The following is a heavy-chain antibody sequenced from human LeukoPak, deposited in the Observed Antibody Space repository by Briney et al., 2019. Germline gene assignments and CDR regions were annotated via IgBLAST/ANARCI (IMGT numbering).Heavy chain of an antibody. D-gene: IGHD5-18*01. CDR1: GFTFSSYW. CDR2: ISSSSSTI. CDR3: ARDRGYSYGL. V-gene: IGHV3-48*01. J-gene: IGHJ4*02. Sequence: HPGGSLRLSCAASGFTFSSYWIHWVRQAPGKGLEWVSYISSSSSTIYYADSVKGRFTISRDNAKNSLYLQMNSLRAEDTAVYYCARDRGYSYGLGGQGTLVTVSS.